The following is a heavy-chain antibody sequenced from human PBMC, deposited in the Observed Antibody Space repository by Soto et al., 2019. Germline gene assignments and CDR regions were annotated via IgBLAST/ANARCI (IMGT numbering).Heavy chain of an antibody. CDR2: ISGNGVAT. V-gene: IGHV3-23*01. CDR3: AKGFPRLQLDTNAWEN. D-gene: IGHD2-8*01. J-gene: IGHJ4*02. CDR1: GFPFSSFA. Sequence: EVQLWDSGGGLVQPGGSLRLSCAASGFPFSSFAMCWLRQAPGKGLEWVSYISGNGVATSYADSVKGRFTTSRDNSKNVLYLQLNSQRDEDTAVYYCAKGFPRLQLDTNAWENWGQGTLVTVSS.